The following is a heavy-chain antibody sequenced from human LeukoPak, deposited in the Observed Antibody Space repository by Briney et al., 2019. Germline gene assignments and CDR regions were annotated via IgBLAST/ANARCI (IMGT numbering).Heavy chain of an antibody. CDR3: ASSPSYCSSTSCPVRYFDY. J-gene: IGHJ4*02. D-gene: IGHD2-2*01. CDR1: GGTFSSYA. V-gene: IGHV1-69*04. CDR2: IIPIFGIA. Sequence: SPVKVSCKASGGTFSSYAISWVRQAPGQGLEWMGRIIPIFGIANYAQKFQGRVTITADKSTSTAYMELSSLRSEDTAVYYCASSPSYCSSTSCPVRYFDYWGQGTLVTVSS.